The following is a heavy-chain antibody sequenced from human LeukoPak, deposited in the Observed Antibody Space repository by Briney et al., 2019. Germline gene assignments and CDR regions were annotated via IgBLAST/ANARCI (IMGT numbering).Heavy chain of an antibody. J-gene: IGHJ4*02. D-gene: IGHD6-13*01. V-gene: IGHV3-21*01. CDR1: GFTSSDDS. CDR2: IDGSSSYI. Sequence: PGGSLRLSCAVSGFTSSDDSMNWVRQAPGQGLEWVSSIDGSSSYIYYADSVKGRFAISRDNANNSLYLQMNSLRAEDTAVYYCARDYSTSSWGQGTLVTVSS. CDR3: ARDYSTSS.